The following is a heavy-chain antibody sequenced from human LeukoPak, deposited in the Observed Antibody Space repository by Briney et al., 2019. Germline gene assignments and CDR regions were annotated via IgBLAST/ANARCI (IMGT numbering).Heavy chain of an antibody. CDR1: GFTFSSYS. D-gene: IGHD3-16*02. Sequence: GGSLRLSCAASGFTFSSYSMNWVRQAPGKWLEWVSSISSSSSYIYYADSVKGRFTISRDNAKNSLYLQMNSLRAEDTAVYYCAKDYVWGSYRGYFDYWGQGTLVTVSS. CDR2: ISSSSSYI. J-gene: IGHJ4*02. CDR3: AKDYVWGSYRGYFDY. V-gene: IGHV3-21*01.